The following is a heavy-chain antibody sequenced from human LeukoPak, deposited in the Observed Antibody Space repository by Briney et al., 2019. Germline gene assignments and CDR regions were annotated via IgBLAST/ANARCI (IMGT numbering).Heavy chain of an antibody. CDR3: AKDSSADDSSGYSYYFDY. V-gene: IGHV3-7*01. J-gene: IGHJ4*02. Sequence: GGSLRLSCAASGFTFSSYWMTWVRQAPGKGLEWVANIKQDGSERYYVDSVKGRFTISRDNAKNSLYLQMNSLRAEDTAVYYCAKDSSADDSSGYSYYFDYWGQGTLVTVSS. D-gene: IGHD3-22*01. CDR2: IKQDGSER. CDR1: GFTFSSYW.